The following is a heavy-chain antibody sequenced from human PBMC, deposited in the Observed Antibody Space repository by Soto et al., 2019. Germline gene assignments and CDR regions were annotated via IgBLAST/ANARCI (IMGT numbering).Heavy chain of an antibody. J-gene: IGHJ6*01. CDR3: AFVSYDDFRSGYY. D-gene: IGHD3-3*01. CDR1: AGYIRSYY. V-gene: IGHV4-59*01. CDR2: IYYSGST. Sequence: SQTLSLTWTVSAGYIRSYYWIWFRQPPEKGLEWIGYIYYSGSTNYNPSLKSRVTISVDTSKNQFSLKLSSVTAANKAVYYCAFVSYDDFRSGYY.